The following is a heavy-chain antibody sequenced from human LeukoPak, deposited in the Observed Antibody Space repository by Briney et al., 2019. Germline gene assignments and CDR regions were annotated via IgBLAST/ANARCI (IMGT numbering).Heavy chain of an antibody. Sequence: GGSLRLSCAASGFPFSNYWMSWVRQAPGKGLEWVANIKVDGSEKYYLDSVKGRFTISRDNAKNSVYLQMSNLRAEDTAVYFCARGGGSDVWGQGATVTVSS. V-gene: IGHV3-7*03. CDR1: GFPFSNYW. CDR3: ARGGGSDV. J-gene: IGHJ6*02. CDR2: IKVDGSEK. D-gene: IGHD2-15*01.